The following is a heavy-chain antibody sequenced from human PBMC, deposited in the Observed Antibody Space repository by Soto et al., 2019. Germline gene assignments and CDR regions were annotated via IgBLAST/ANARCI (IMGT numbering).Heavy chain of an antibody. CDR2: ISYDGSNK. CDR3: AREGGRIGYCSSTSCRMGWFDP. D-gene: IGHD2-2*01. J-gene: IGHJ5*02. CDR1: GFTFSSYA. V-gene: IGHV3-30-3*01. Sequence: GGSLRLSCAASGFTFSSYAMHWVRQAPGKGLEWVAVISYDGSNKYYADSVKGRFTISRDNSKNTLYLQMNSLRAEDTAVYYCAREGGRIGYCSSTSCRMGWFDPWGQGTLVTVSS.